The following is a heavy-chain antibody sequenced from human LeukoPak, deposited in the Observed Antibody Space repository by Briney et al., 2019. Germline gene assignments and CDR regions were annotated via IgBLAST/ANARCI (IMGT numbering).Heavy chain of an antibody. J-gene: IGHJ4*02. D-gene: IGHD6-19*01. CDR3: AKDYGWLGWYEPSFDY. CDR2: ISGSGGST. CDR1: GFTFSSYA. V-gene: IGHV3-23*01. Sequence: GGSLRLSCAASGFTFSSYAMSWVRQAPGKGLEWVSAISGSGGSTYYADSVKGRFTISRDNSKNTLYLQMNSLRAEDTAVYYCAKDYGWLGWYEPSFDYWGQGTLVTVSS.